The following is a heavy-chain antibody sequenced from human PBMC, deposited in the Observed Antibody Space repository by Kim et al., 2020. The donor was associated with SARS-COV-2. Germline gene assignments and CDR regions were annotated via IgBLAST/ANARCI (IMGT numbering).Heavy chain of an antibody. CDR1: GGSISSSTYY. J-gene: IGHJ3*02. D-gene: IGHD6-19*01. CDR2: IYYSGST. Sequence: SETLSLTCTVSGGSISSSTYYWGWIRQPPGKGLEWIGSIYYSGSTYYNPSLESRVTITVDTSKNQFSLKLSSVTAADTAVYYCARSLRQWLVQGLDAFDIWGQGTMVTVSS. CDR3: ARSLRQWLVQGLDAFDI. V-gene: IGHV4-39*01.